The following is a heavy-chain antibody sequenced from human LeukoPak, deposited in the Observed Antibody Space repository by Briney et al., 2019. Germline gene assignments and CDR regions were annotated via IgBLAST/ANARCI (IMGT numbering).Heavy chain of an antibody. J-gene: IGHJ4*02. CDR2: IYYSGST. Sequence: SETLSLTCTVSGGSISSYYWSWIRQPPGKGLEWIGYIYYSGSTNYNPSLKSRVTISVDTSKNQFSLKLSSVTAADTAVYYCARHGGIRWMDYWGQGTLVTVSS. V-gene: IGHV4-59*08. CDR3: ARHGGIRWMDY. D-gene: IGHD3-16*01. CDR1: GGSISSYY.